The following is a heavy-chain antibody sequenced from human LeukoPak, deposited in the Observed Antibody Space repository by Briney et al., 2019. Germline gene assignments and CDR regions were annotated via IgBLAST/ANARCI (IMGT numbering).Heavy chain of an antibody. CDR2: ISSSGSTI. CDR1: GFTFSDYY. D-gene: IGHD3-22*01. V-gene: IGHV3-11*01. J-gene: IGHJ4*02. CDR3: ARGYYDSSGSPYFDY. Sequence: RGSLRLSCAASGFTFSDYYMSWIRQAPGKGLEWVSYISSSGSTIYYADSVKGRFTISRDNAKNSLYLQMNSLRAEDTAVYYCARGYYDSSGSPYFDYWGQGTLVTVSS.